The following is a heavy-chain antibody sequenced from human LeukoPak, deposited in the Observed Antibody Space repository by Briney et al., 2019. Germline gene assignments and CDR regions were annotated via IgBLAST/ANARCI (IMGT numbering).Heavy chain of an antibody. Sequence: GGSLTLSCAASGFTFSNYWMHWVRHAPGKGLEWVSAISNNGGYTYYADSVQGRFTISRDNSKSTPCLQMNSLRAEDTAVYYCANGRRRGYYEPYPFDYWGQGTLVTVSS. CDR2: ISNNGGYT. D-gene: IGHD3-3*01. J-gene: IGHJ4*02. CDR1: GFTFSNYW. CDR3: ANGRRRGYYEPYPFDY. V-gene: IGHV3-23*01.